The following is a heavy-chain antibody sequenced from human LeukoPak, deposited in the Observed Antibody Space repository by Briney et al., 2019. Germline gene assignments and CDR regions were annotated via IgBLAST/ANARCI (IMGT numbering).Heavy chain of an antibody. CDR1: GFTFINYD. CDR3: VRAGYSSGWYRFDY. D-gene: IGHD6-19*01. V-gene: IGHV3-13*01. J-gene: IGHJ4*02. Sequence: AGGSLRLSCVASGFTFINYDMHWGRQATGKGLEWVSSIGPTGESYYPGSVKGRLTISRENARNSLHLQMNSLKVEDTAVYYCVRAGYSSGWYRFDYWGQGILVTVSS. CDR2: IGPTGES.